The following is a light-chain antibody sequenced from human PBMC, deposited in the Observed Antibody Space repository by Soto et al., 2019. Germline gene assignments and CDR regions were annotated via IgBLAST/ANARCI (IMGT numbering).Light chain of an antibody. CDR2: DAS. CDR3: QQRSDWPPIT. V-gene: IGKV1-33*01. CDR1: HDISDY. J-gene: IGKJ5*01. Sequence: DIKMTQSPSSLSASIGDRVTITCQASHDISDYLNWYHQKPGKAPELLIYDASNLQTGVPSRFSGRGSGTNFFLTISSLEPEDFAVYFCQQRSDWPPITFGQGTRVEIK.